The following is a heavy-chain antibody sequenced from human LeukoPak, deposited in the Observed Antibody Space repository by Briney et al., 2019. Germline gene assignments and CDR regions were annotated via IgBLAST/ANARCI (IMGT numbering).Heavy chain of an antibody. D-gene: IGHD3-10*01. Sequence: ASVKVSCKASGYTFTSYGISWVRQAPGQGLEWMGWISAYNGNTNYAQRLQGRVTMTTDTSTSTAYMELRSLRSDDTAVYYCARDYYGSGPDAFDIWGQGTMVTVSS. V-gene: IGHV1-18*01. CDR1: GYTFTSYG. CDR2: ISAYNGNT. CDR3: ARDYYGSGPDAFDI. J-gene: IGHJ3*02.